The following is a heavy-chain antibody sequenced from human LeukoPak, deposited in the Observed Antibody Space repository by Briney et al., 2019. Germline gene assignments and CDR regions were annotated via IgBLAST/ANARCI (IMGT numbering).Heavy chain of an antibody. D-gene: IGHD4-17*01. CDR3: ARSTYGDYSPYFDY. V-gene: IGHV3-48*03. CDR1: GFTFSSYE. Sequence: GGSLRLSCAASGFTFSSYEMNRVRQAPGKGLEWVSYISSSGSTIYYADSVKGRFTISRDNAKNSLYLQMNSLRAEDTAVYYCARSTYGDYSPYFDYWGQGTLVTVSS. CDR2: ISSSGSTI. J-gene: IGHJ4*02.